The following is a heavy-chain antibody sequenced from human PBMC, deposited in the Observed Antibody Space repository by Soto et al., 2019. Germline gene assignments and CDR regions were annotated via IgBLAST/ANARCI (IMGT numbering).Heavy chain of an antibody. CDR2: IVVGSGNT. D-gene: IGHD6-13*01. Sequence: QMQLVQSGPEVKKPGTSVKVSCKASGFTFTSSAVQWVRQARGQRLEWIGWIVVGSGNTNYAQKFQERVTITRDMSTSTAYMQLSSLRSEDTAVYYCAADNPRGAAELAYYYYGMDVWGQGTTVTVSS. CDR1: GFTFTSSA. J-gene: IGHJ6*02. V-gene: IGHV1-58*01. CDR3: AADNPRGAAELAYYYYGMDV.